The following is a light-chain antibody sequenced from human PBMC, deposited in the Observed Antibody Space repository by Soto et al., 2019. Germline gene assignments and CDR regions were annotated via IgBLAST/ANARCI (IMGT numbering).Light chain of an antibody. V-gene: IGLV2-14*01. CDR3: SSYTSRGTLA. CDR2: DVS. J-gene: IGLJ2*01. Sequence: QSALTQPASVSGSPGQSITISCTGTSSDVGGYNSLSWYQQHPGKAPKLMIYDVSNRPSVVSNRFSGSKSGNTASLTISGLPAEDESDYYCSSYTSRGTLAFGGGTKLTVL. CDR1: SSDVGGYNS.